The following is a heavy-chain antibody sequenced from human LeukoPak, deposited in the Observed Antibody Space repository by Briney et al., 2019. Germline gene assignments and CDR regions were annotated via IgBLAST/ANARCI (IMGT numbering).Heavy chain of an antibody. Sequence: GESLRISCQGSGYSFTSYWICWGRQMPGGGLEWMGRIDPADSQTNYSPSFQGHVTISADKPISTAYLQWSTLKASDTAMYYCARQLTSGDCDYWGQGALVTVSS. J-gene: IGHJ4*02. D-gene: IGHD1-1*01. CDR2: IDPADSQT. CDR3: ARQLTSGDCDY. CDR1: GYSFTSYW. V-gene: IGHV5-10-1*01.